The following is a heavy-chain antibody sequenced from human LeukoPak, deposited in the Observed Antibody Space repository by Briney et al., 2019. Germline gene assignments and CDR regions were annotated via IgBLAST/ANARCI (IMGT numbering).Heavy chain of an antibody. J-gene: IGHJ4*02. CDR1: GFSFTNYW. D-gene: IGHD6-13*01. CDR3: ARIGYSSSCFDY. Sequence: GGSLRLSCAASGFSFTNYWMSWVRQAPGKGLGWVANIKQDGSVKYYVDSVKGRFTISRDNAKSSVYLQINSLRVEDTAVYYCARIGYSSSCFDYWGQGTLVTVSS. V-gene: IGHV3-7*03. CDR2: IKQDGSVK.